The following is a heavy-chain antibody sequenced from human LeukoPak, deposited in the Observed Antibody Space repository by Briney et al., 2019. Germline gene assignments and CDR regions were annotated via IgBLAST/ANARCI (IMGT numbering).Heavy chain of an antibody. Sequence: SETLSLTCTVSDGSISTYYWSWIRQPAGKGLEWIGRIYSSGSTNYNPSLKSRVIMSIETSKNQFSLKLSSVTAADTAVYYCASTRPGSDAFDIWGQGTMVTVSS. V-gene: IGHV4-4*07. CDR1: DGSISTYY. J-gene: IGHJ3*02. CDR3: ASTRPGSDAFDI. CDR2: IYSSGST. D-gene: IGHD1-14*01.